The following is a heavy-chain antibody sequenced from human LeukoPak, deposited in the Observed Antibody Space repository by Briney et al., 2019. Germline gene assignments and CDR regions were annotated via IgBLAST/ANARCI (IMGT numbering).Heavy chain of an antibody. D-gene: IGHD6-13*01. CDR1: GFTFSSYW. CDR3: AKGGGYSSSFPRGT. J-gene: IGHJ5*02. Sequence: GGSLRLSCAASGFTFSSYWMHWVRQAPGKGLVWVSRINSDGSSTSYADSVKGRFTISRDNSKNTLYLQMNSLRAEDTAVYYCAKGGGYSSSFPRGTWGQGTLVTVSS. CDR2: INSDGSST. V-gene: IGHV3-74*01.